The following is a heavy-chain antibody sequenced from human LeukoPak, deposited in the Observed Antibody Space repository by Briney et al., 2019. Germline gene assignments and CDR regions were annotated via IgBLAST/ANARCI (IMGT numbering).Heavy chain of an antibody. V-gene: IGHV3-7*01. D-gene: IGHD6-19*01. J-gene: IGHJ4*02. Sequence: WGSLRLSCEVSGFSFSTYWMTWVRQAPGKGLEWVANIKEDGSDKYYVDSVKGRFTISRDNAKNSVYLQMNSLRADDTAVYYCARGSGWTDYWGQGTLVTVSS. CDR1: GFSFSTYW. CDR3: ARGSGWTDY. CDR2: IKEDGSDK.